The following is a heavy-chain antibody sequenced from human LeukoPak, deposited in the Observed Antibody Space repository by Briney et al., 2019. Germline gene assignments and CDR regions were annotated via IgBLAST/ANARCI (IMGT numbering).Heavy chain of an antibody. CDR3: ARDIQYYDFWSGYYISDY. CDR1: GFTFSSYW. D-gene: IGHD3-3*01. Sequence: GGSLRLSCAASGFTFSSYWMSWVRQAPGKGLEWVANIKQDGSEKYYMDSVKGRFTISRDNAKNSLYLQMNRLRAEDTAVYYCARDIQYYDFWSGYYISDYWGQGTLVTVSS. V-gene: IGHV3-7*01. CDR2: IKQDGSEK. J-gene: IGHJ4*02.